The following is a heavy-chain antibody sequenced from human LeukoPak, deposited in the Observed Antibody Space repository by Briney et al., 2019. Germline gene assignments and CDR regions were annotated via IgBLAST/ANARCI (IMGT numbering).Heavy chain of an antibody. Sequence: ASVKVSCKASGGTFSSYAISWVRQAPGQGLEWMGWINPNSGGTNYAQKFQGRVTMTRDTSISTAYMELSRLRSDDTAVYYCAGDSSGSYYFDYWGQGTLVTVSS. V-gene: IGHV1-2*02. CDR3: AGDSSGSYYFDY. CDR1: GGTFSSYA. CDR2: INPNSGGT. J-gene: IGHJ4*02. D-gene: IGHD1-26*01.